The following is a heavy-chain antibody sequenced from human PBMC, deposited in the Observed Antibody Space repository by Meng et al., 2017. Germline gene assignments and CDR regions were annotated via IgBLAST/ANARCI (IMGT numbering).Heavy chain of an antibody. V-gene: IGHV4-39*07. CDR2: IYYSGST. Sequence: GSLRLSCTVSGGSISSSSYYWGWIRQPPGKGLEWIGSIYYSGSTYYNPSLKSRVTISVDTSKNQFSLKLSSVTAADTAVYYCARLDDSSGFWGQGTLVTVSS. D-gene: IGHD3-22*01. J-gene: IGHJ4*02. CDR3: ARLDDSSGF. CDR1: GGSISSSSYY.